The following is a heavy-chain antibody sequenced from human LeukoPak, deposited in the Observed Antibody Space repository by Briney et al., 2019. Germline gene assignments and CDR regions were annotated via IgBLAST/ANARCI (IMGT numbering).Heavy chain of an antibody. D-gene: IGHD3-9*01. J-gene: IGHJ4*02. Sequence: PSETLSLTCTVSGGSISGSYWSWIRQPPGKGLEWIGYIYYSGSTNYNPSLKSRVTISVDTSKNQFSLKLSSVTAADTAVYYCARFMNNYDILTGYVGSYYFDYWGQGTLVTVSS. V-gene: IGHV4-59*01. CDR2: IYYSGST. CDR1: GGSISGSY. CDR3: ARFMNNYDILTGYVGSYYFDY.